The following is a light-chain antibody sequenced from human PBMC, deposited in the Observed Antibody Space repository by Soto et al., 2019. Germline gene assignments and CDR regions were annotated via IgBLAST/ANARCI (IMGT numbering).Light chain of an antibody. J-gene: IGKJ4*01. CDR2: HAS. Sequence: ETVLTQSPAPLYLSPGDTATLSCRASEYVDIYLAWYQQKPCQAPRLLIYHASNGATGIPARFSGSGSGTDFTLTISSLEPEDSAVYYCQQRRNWPPLTFGGGTRVQIK. CDR1: EYVDIY. CDR3: QQRRNWPPLT. V-gene: IGKV3-11*01.